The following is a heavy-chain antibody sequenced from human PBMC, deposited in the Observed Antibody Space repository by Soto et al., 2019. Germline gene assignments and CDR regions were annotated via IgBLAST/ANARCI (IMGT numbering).Heavy chain of an antibody. CDR1: GFTFSSYG. Sequence: QVQLVESGGGMVQPGRSLRLSCAASGFTFSSYGMHWVRQAPVKGLEWVAVISYDGSNKYYADSVKGRFTISRDNSKNTLYLQINSRRAEDTGVYYCWKDVMPYYDFWSGPYYYYGMDVWGQGTTVTVSS. CDR2: ISYDGSNK. CDR3: WKDVMPYYDFWSGPYYYYGMDV. J-gene: IGHJ6*01. D-gene: IGHD3-3*01. V-gene: IGHV3-30*18.